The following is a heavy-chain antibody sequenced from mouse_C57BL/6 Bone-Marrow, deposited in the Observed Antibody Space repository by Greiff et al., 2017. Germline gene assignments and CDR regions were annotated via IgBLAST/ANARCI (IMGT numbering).Heavy chain of an antibody. J-gene: IGHJ4*01. CDR2: ISSGGSYT. V-gene: IGHV5-6*01. CDR1: GFTFSSYG. CDR3: ARLYYGNYPYAMDY. Sequence: EVKLVESGGDLVKPGGSLKLSCAASGFTFSSYGMSWVRQTPDKRLEWVATISSGGSYTYYPDSVKGRFTISRDNAKNTLYLQMSSLKSEDTAMYYCARLYYGNYPYAMDYWSQGTSVTVSS. D-gene: IGHD2-1*01.